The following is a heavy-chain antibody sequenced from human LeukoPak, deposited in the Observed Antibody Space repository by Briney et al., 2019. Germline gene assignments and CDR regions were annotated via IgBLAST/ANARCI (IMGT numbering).Heavy chain of an antibody. Sequence: SETLSLTCSVCGDSISSYFWSWIRQPPGKGLEWIGHIHYSGSTHYNPSLKSRVTISLETSSNHFSLRLSSVTAADTAVYYWARRYDSSGSDAFDVWGQGTMVTVSS. CDR3: ARRYDSSGSDAFDV. CDR1: GDSISSYF. J-gene: IGHJ3*01. D-gene: IGHD3-22*01. V-gene: IGHV4-59*01. CDR2: IHYSGST.